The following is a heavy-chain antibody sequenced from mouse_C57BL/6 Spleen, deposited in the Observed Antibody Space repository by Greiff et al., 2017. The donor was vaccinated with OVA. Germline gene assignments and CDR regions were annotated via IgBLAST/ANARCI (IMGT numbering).Heavy chain of an antibody. D-gene: IGHD1-1*01. V-gene: IGHV5-9-1*02. CDR1: GFTFSSYA. CDR3: TRDEYYGSSPYAMDY. Sequence: EVQVVASGEGLVKPGGSLKLSCAASGFTFSSYAMSWVRQTPEKRLEWVAYISSGGDYIYYADTVKGRFTISRDNARNTLYLQMSSLKSEDTAMYYCTRDEYYGSSPYAMDYWGQGTSVTVSS. CDR2: ISSGGDYI. J-gene: IGHJ4*01.